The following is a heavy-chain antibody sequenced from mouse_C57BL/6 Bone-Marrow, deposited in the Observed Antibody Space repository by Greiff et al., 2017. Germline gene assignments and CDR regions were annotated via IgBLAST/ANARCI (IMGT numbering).Heavy chain of an antibody. CDR3: ARRDDYDGYWYFDV. J-gene: IGHJ1*03. CDR2: IYIGNGYT. Sequence: VHVKQSGAELVRPGSSVKMSCKTSGYTFTSYGINWVKQRPGQGLEWIGYIYIGNGYTEYNEKFKGKATLTSDTSSSTAYMQLSSLTSEDSAIYFCARRDDYDGYWYFDVWGTGTTVTVSS. CDR1: GYTFTSYG. V-gene: IGHV1-58*01. D-gene: IGHD2-4*01.